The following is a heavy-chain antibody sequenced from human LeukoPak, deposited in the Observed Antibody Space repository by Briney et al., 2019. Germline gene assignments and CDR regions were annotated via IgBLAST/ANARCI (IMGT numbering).Heavy chain of an antibody. D-gene: IGHD3-3*01. CDR2: IDHSGST. J-gene: IGHJ4*02. Sequence: PSETLSLTCAVYGGSFSGYYWSWIRQPPGQGLEWIGEIDHSGSTNYNPSLKSRVTISVDTSKNQFALKLSSVTAADTAVYYCARGPSYDFWSGHNFDYWGQGTLVTVSS. CDR3: ARGPSYDFWSGHNFDY. V-gene: IGHV4-34*01. CDR1: GGSFSGYY.